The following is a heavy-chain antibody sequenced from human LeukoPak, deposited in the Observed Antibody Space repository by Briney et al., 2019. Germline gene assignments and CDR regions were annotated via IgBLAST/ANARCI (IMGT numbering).Heavy chain of an antibody. V-gene: IGHV1-18*01. Sequence: ASVKVSCKASGYTFTSHDINWVRQATGQGLEWIGWMNPNSGNTNYAQKLQGRVTMTTDTSTSTAYMELRSLRSDDTAVYYCARAGHRRYYYDNGYDYWGQGTLVTVSS. CDR1: GYTFTSHD. J-gene: IGHJ4*02. D-gene: IGHD3-22*01. CDR2: MNPNSGNT. CDR3: ARAGHRRYYYDNGYDY.